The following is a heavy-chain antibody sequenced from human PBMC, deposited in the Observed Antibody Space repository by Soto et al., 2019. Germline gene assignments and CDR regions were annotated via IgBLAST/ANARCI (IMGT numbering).Heavy chain of an antibody. D-gene: IGHD6-19*01. J-gene: IGHJ5*02. CDR2: INSDGSST. Sequence: EVLLVESGGGLVQSGGYLRLYCAASGFAFSTYWMHWVRQAPGKGLVWVSRINSDGSSTTYADSVKGRFTISRDNAKNTLYLQMNSLRGEDTAVYYCARAAVAGLNWFDPWGQGTLVTVSS. CDR1: GFAFSTYW. V-gene: IGHV3-74*01. CDR3: ARAAVAGLNWFDP.